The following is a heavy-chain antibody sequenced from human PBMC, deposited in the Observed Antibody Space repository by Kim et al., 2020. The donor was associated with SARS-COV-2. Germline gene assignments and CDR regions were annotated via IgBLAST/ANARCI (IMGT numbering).Heavy chain of an antibody. CDR2: ISGSSATR. Sequence: EWVAYISGSSATRYYADSVKCRFTISRDNAINSLYLQMNSLRDDDTTVYFCARDMRAAAGTMYAFDSWGQGTMVTVSS. V-gene: IGHV3-48*02. J-gene: IGHJ3*02. D-gene: IGHD6-13*01. CDR3: ARDMRAAAGTMYAFDS.